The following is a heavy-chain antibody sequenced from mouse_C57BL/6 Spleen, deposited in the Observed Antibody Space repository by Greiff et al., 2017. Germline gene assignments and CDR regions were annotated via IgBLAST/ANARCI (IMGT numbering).Heavy chain of an antibody. CDR3: ARWDYYGSSDY. CDR1: GFTFSDYG. CDR2: ISSGSSTI. V-gene: IGHV5-17*01. Sequence: EVKLVESGGGLVKPGGSLKLSCAASGFTFSDYGMHWVRQAPEKGLEWVAYISSGSSTIYYADKVKGRFTISRDNAKNTLFLQMTSLRSEDTAMYYCARWDYYGSSDYWGQGTTLTVSS. J-gene: IGHJ2*01. D-gene: IGHD1-1*01.